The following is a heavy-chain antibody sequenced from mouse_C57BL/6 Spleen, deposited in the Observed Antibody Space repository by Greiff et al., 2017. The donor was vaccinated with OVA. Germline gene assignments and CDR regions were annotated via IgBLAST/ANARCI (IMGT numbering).Heavy chain of an antibody. CDR2: ISSGSSTI. J-gene: IGHJ2*01. D-gene: IGHD4-1*01. V-gene: IGHV5-17*01. CDR3: ARFNWDVHYFDY. CDR1: GFTFSDYG. Sequence: DVMLVESGGGLVKPGGSLKLSCAASGFTFSDYGMHWVRQAPEKGLEWVAYISSGSSTIYYADTVKGRFTISRDNAKNNLFLQMTSLRSEDTAMYYCARFNWDVHYFDYWGQGTTLTVSS.